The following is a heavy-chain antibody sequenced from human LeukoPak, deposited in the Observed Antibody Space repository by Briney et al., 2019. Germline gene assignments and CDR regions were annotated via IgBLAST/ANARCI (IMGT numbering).Heavy chain of an antibody. CDR2: NYSGGSI. Sequence: GGSLRLSCAASGFTVSSKHMGWVRQAPGKGLDWVLSNYSGGSIYFADSVKGRFTISRDNSENTLYLQMNSLRAEDTALYYCATVGRNNWFDLWGQGTPVTVSS. CDR3: ATVGRNNWFDL. CDR1: GFTVSSKH. J-gene: IGHJ5*02. V-gene: IGHV3-53*01.